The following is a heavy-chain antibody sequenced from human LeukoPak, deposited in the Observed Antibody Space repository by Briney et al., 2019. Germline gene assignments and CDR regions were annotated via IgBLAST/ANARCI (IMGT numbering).Heavy chain of an antibody. J-gene: IGHJ4*02. CDR2: ISGDGGST. CDR1: GFTFDDYA. V-gene: IGHV3-43*02. D-gene: IGHD3-22*01. Sequence: GGSLRLSCAASGFTFDDYAMHWVRQAPGKGLEWVSLISGDGGSTYYADSVKGRFTISRDNSKNSLYMQMNSLRTEDTAFYYCVKECYDSSGYYGSIVYWGQGTLVTVSS. CDR3: VKECYDSSGYYGSIVY.